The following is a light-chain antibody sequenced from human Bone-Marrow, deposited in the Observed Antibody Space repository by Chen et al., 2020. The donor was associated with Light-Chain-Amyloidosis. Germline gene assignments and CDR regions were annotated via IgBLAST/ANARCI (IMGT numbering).Light chain of an antibody. CDR1: ESLLYRSNNKNY. CDR3: QQYYSTPYT. Sequence: DIVMTQSPDSLAVSLGERATINCKSSESLLYRSNNKNYLGWYQQKPGQSPKLLMYGASTRESEVPDRFSGSGSGTDFTLTISSLQAEDVAVYYCQQYYSTPYTFGQGTKLEIQ. V-gene: IGKV4-1*01. CDR2: GAS. J-gene: IGKJ2*01.